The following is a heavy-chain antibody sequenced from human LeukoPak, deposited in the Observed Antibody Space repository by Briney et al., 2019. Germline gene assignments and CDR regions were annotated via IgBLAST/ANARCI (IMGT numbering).Heavy chain of an antibody. CDR3: ARPLYYDSSGYYYGY. CDR1: GYTFTSYD. D-gene: IGHD3-22*01. J-gene: IGHJ4*02. Sequence: ASVKVSCKASGYTFTSYDINWVRQATGQGLEWMGWMNPNSGGTNCAQKFQGGVTMTRDTSISTAYMELSRLRSDDTAVYYCARPLYYDSSGYYYGYWGQGTLVTVSS. V-gene: IGHV1-2*02. CDR2: MNPNSGGT.